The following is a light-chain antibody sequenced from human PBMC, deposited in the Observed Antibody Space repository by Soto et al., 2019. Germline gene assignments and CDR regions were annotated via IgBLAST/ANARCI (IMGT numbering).Light chain of an antibody. J-gene: IGKJ2*01. V-gene: IGKV1-9*01. CDR2: GVS. Sequence: DIQLTQSPSFLSASVGDRVTITCRASQRISSYLGWYQQKPGKAPKLLISGVSTLETGVPSRFSGSGSGSEFTLTSSSLQPDDFANYYCLQIHTFPRTFGRGTKLEIK. CDR1: QRISSY. CDR3: LQIHTFPRT.